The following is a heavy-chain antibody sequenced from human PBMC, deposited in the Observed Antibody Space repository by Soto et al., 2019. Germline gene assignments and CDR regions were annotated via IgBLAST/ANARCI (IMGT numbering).Heavy chain of an antibody. CDR3: ARDSGLGMVDY. V-gene: IGHV3-48*01. CDR1: GFTFSSYS. Sequence: EVQQVESGGGLVQPGGSLRLSCAASGFTFSSYSMNWVRQAPGKGLEWVSYISSSSSTIYYADSVKGRFTISRDNAKNSLYLQMHSLRAADTAVCHCARDSGLGMVDYWGQGTLVTVSP. CDR2: ISSSSSTI. J-gene: IGHJ4*02. D-gene: IGHD3-10*01.